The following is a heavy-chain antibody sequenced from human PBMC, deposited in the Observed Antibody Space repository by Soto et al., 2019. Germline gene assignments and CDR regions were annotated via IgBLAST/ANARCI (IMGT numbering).Heavy chain of an antibody. J-gene: IGHJ6*02. Sequence: QVQLVQSGGEVKKPGASVKVSCQAAGYTFTRFGITWVRQAPGQGLEWMGWSSINNGKTNYAQKFQGRVTMTTDTSTNTAYMELSSLRSDDTAVYYCARHTDYVHYVWVSDYYGMDVWGQGSTVTVTS. CDR2: SSINNGKT. CDR3: ARHTDYVHYVWVSDYYGMDV. D-gene: IGHD3-16*01. CDR1: GYTFTRFG. V-gene: IGHV1-18*01.